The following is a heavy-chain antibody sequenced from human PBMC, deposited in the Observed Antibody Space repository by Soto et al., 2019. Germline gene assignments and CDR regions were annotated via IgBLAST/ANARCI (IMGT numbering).Heavy chain of an antibody. Sequence: ESVGGVVQPGRSLRLSCAASGFTFSSYAMHWVRQAPGKGLEWVAVISYDGSNKYYADSVKGRFTISRDNSKNTLYLQMNSLRAEDTAVYYCASEAARPYGMDVWGQGTTVTVSS. V-gene: IGHV3-30-3*01. D-gene: IGHD6-6*01. CDR1: GFTFSSYA. J-gene: IGHJ6*02. CDR2: ISYDGSNK. CDR3: ASEAARPYGMDV.